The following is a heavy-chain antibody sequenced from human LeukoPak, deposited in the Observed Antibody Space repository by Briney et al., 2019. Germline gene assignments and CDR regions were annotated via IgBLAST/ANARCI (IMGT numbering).Heavy chain of an antibody. J-gene: IGHJ4*02. CDR3: AITTYYYDSSGYYVRSPFDY. Sequence: GESLKISCEGSGYSFTSSWIGWVRQMPGKGLEWMGIIYPGDSDTRYSPSFQGQVTISADKSISTAYLQWSSLKASDTAMYYCAITTYYYDSSGYYVRSPFDYWGQGTLVTVSS. V-gene: IGHV5-51*01. CDR2: IYPGDSDT. CDR1: GYSFTSSW. D-gene: IGHD3-22*01.